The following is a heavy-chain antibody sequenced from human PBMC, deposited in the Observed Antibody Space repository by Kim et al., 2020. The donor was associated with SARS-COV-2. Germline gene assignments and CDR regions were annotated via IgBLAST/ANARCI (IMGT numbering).Heavy chain of an antibody. V-gene: IGHV4-34*01. CDR3: ARGPRGSSSWFRSRAFDI. Sequence: SETLSLTCAVYGGSFSGYYWSWIRQPPGKGLEWIGEINHSGSTNYNPSLKSRVTISVDTSKNQFSLKLSSVTAADTAVYYCARGPRGSSSWFRSRAFDIWGQGTMVTVSS. D-gene: IGHD6-13*01. CDR2: INHSGST. J-gene: IGHJ3*02. CDR1: GGSFSGYY.